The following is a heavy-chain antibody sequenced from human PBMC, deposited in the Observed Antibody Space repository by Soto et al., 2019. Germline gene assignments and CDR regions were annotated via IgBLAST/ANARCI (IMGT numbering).Heavy chain of an antibody. V-gene: IGHV5-51*01. Sequence: GESLKISCRGSGYTFTDYWIVWVRQMPGKGLEWMGIIYPGDSDTRYSPSFQGQVTISADKSISTAYLQWSSLKASDTAMYYCARSKLYGSGSYYNVGYYYYGMDVWGKGTTVTVSS. CDR3: ARSKLYGSGSYYNVGYYYYGMDV. CDR1: GYTFTDYW. CDR2: IYPGDSDT. D-gene: IGHD3-10*01. J-gene: IGHJ6*04.